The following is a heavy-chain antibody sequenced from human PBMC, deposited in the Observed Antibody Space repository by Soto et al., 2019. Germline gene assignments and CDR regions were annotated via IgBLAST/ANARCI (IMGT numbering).Heavy chain of an antibody. Sequence: PSETLSLTCTVSVGSISSYYWSWIRQPPGKGLEWIGYIYYSGSTNYNPSLKSRVTISVDTSKNQFSLKLSSVTAADTAVYYCARHTNGAGGLYYYYMDVWGKGTTVTVSS. CDR1: VGSISSYY. CDR3: ARHTNGAGGLYYYYMDV. D-gene: IGHD1-1*01. V-gene: IGHV4-59*08. J-gene: IGHJ6*03. CDR2: IYYSGST.